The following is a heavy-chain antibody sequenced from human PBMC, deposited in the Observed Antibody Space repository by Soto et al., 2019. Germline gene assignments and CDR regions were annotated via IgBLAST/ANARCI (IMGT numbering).Heavy chain of an antibody. J-gene: IGHJ6*03. CDR3: AKDMGDFWSGDYTGDHYYMDV. V-gene: IGHV3-23*01. Sequence: EVQLLESGGGLVQPGGSLRLSCAASGFTFSSYAMSWVRQAPGKGLEWVSAISGSGGSTYYADSVKGRFTISRDNSKNTLYLQMNSRRAEDTAVYYCAKDMGDFWSGDYTGDHYYMDVWGKGTTVTVSS. D-gene: IGHD3-3*01. CDR2: ISGSGGST. CDR1: GFTFSSYA.